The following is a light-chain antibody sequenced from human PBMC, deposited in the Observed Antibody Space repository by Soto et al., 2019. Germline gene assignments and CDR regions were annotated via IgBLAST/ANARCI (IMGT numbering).Light chain of an antibody. CDR3: QHYNSYPWT. Sequence: DIQMTQSPSTLSASIGDRVTITCRASQTINNWLAWYQQKPGKAPNLLIYHASNLETGVPSRFSGSAFGTEFTLTISSLQPDDFATYYCQHYNSYPWTFGQGTNVDI. V-gene: IGKV1-5*01. CDR2: HAS. J-gene: IGKJ1*01. CDR1: QTINNW.